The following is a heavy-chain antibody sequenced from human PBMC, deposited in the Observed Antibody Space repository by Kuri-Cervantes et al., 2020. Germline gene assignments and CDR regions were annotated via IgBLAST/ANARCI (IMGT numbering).Heavy chain of an antibody. J-gene: IGHJ4*02. CDR3: ARGRWIQLWARKYYFDY. V-gene: IGHV3-64*01. CDR1: GFTFSSYA. Sequence: GGSLRLSCAASGFTFSSYAMHWVRQAPGKGLEYVSAISSNGGSTYYANSVKGRFTISRDNSKNTLYLQMGSLRAEDMAVYYRARGRWIQLWARKYYFDYWGQGTLVTVSS. D-gene: IGHD5-18*01. CDR2: ISSNGGST.